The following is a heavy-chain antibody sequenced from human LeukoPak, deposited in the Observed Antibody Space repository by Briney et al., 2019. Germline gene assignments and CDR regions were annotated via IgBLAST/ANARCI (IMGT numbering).Heavy chain of an antibody. CDR3: ARETSEQWLADDAFDI. CDR2: FSSSSSYI. D-gene: IGHD6-19*01. Sequence: GGPLRPSFPASGFPSSTYTMNWVAQAPGKGLEWSSSFSSSSSYIYYADSVKGRFTISRDNAKNSPYLQMNSLRAEDTAVYYCARETSEQWLADDAFDIWGQGTMVTVSS. J-gene: IGHJ3*02. CDR1: GFPSSTYT. V-gene: IGHV3-21*01.